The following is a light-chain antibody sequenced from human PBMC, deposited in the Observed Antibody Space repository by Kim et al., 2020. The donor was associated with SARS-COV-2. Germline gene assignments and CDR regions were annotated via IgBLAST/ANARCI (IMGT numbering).Light chain of an antibody. Sequence: VSPGERATLSCRTSQSGSTNLAWYQQKPGQAPRLLIYGTSTRATGIPARFSGSGSGTEFTLTISSLQSEDFAIYYCQQYNRWPPYIFGQGTKLEI. J-gene: IGKJ2*01. CDR1: QSGSTN. CDR2: GTS. CDR3: QQYNRWPPYI. V-gene: IGKV3-15*01.